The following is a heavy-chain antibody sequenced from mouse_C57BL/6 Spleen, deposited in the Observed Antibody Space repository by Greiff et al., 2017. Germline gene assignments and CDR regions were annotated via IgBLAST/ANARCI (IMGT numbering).Heavy chain of an antibody. D-gene: IGHD4-1*01. V-gene: IGHV14-4*01. CDR3: TTDWEGY. Sequence: VQLQQSGAELVRPGASVKLSCTASGFNIKDDYMHWVKQRPEQGLEWIGWIDPENGDTEYASKFQGKAPITADTSSNTAYLQLSGLTSEDTAVYYCTTDWEGYWGQGTTLTVSS. CDR1: GFNIKDDY. J-gene: IGHJ2*01. CDR2: IDPENGDT.